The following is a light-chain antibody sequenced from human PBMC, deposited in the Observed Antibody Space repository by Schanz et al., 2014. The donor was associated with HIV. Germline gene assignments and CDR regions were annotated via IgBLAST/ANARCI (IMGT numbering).Light chain of an antibody. CDR1: STDVGGYDL. Sequence: QSALTQPASVSGSPGQSITISCTGSSTDVGGYDLVSWYQQHPGQVPKLMIYEVSKRPSGVSNRFSGSKSGNTASLTISGLQAEDEADYYCQSYDSSLSGRVFGTGTKLTVL. V-gene: IGLV2-14*02. J-gene: IGLJ1*01. CDR3: QSYDSSLSGRV. CDR2: EVS.